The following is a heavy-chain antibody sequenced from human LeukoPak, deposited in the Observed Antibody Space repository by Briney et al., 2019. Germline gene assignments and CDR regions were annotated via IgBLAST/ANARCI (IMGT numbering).Heavy chain of an antibody. V-gene: IGHV1-46*01. J-gene: IGHJ5*02. D-gene: IGHD3-9*01. CDR1: GYTFTSYY. CDR2: INPSGGST. CDR3: ARERGNYDLLTGYYRSNWFDP. Sequence: ASVKVSCKASGYTFTSYYMHWVRQAPGQGLEWMGIINPSGGSTSYAQKFQGRVTMTRDTSTSTVYMELSSLRSEDTAVYYCARERGNYDLLTGYYRSNWFDPWGQGTLVTVSS.